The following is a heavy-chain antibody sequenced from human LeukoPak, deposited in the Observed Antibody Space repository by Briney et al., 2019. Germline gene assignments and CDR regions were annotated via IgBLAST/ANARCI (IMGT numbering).Heavy chain of an antibody. D-gene: IGHD3-3*01. V-gene: IGHV1-2*02. Sequence: ASVKVSCKPSGYTYTDYYLHWVRQAAGQGLEWMGWINPKSGGTNYAQQFQGRVTMTRDTSIKTAYMELNRLRSDDTAVYYCARDEIARLGSGVDYWGQGTLVTVSS. CDR3: ARDEIARLGSGVDY. J-gene: IGHJ4*02. CDR2: INPKSGGT. CDR1: GYTYTDYY.